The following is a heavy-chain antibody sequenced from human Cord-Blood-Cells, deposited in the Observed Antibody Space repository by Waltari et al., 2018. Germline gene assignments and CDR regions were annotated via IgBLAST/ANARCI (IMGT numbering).Heavy chain of an antibody. CDR1: GYTFTGYY. CDR3: ATATYYYDSSGYPDYYYGMDV. D-gene: IGHD3-22*01. Sequence: QVQLVQSGAEVKKRGASAKVSCKASGYTFTGYYMHWVRQAPGQGFEWMGWINPNRGGTNYARKFKGRVTRTRDTSISTAYMTLSRLRSDDTAVYYCATATYYYDSSGYPDYYYGMDVWGQETTVTVSS. CDR2: INPNRGGT. V-gene: IGHV1-2*02. J-gene: IGHJ6*02.